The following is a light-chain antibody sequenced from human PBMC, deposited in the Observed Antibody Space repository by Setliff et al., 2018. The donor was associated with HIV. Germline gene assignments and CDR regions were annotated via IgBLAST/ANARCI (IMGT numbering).Light chain of an antibody. V-gene: IGLV2-14*03. J-gene: IGLJ1*01. CDR3: SSRIVSSALHV. CDR2: DVK. Sequence: QSALTQPASVSGSPGQSITISCTGTSSDIGGYNYVSWYQQHPGKAPKLVIYDVKGRPSGVSNRVSGSKSGNTASLTISGLQAEDEADYYCSSRIVSSALHVFGTGTKVTVL. CDR1: SSDIGGYNY.